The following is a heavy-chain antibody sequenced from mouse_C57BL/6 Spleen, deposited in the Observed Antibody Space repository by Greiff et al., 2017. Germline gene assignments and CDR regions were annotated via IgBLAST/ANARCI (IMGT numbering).Heavy chain of an antibody. V-gene: IGHV14-1*01. CDR2: IDPEDGDT. J-gene: IGHJ3*01. Sequence: EVQLQESGAELVRPGASVKLSCTASGFNIKDYYMHWVKQRPEQGLEWIGRIDPEDGDTEYAPKFQGKATMTADTSSNTAYLQRSSLTSEDTAVYYCTRPYCGSSYRFAYWGQGTLVTVSA. D-gene: IGHD1-1*01. CDR3: TRPYCGSSYRFAY. CDR1: GFNIKDYY.